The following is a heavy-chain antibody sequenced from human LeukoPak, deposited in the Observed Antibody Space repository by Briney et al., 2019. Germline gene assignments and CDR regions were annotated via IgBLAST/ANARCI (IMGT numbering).Heavy chain of an antibody. CDR1: GYTFTTYY. Sequence: ASVKVSCKASGYTFTTYYIHWVRQAPGQGREWLGIINPNSGGTPYAQKFQGRVTMTRDTSTSTVYMELSSLRPEDTAVYYCAREWPNTFRFDPWGQGTLVTVSS. J-gene: IGHJ5*02. CDR3: AREWPNTFRFDP. V-gene: IGHV1-46*01. D-gene: IGHD1/OR15-1a*01. CDR2: INPNSGGT.